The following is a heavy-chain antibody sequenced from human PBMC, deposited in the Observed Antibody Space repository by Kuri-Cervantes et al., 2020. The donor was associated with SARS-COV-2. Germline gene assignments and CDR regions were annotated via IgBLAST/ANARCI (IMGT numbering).Heavy chain of an antibody. J-gene: IGHJ4*02. CDR2: ISAYNGNT. V-gene: IGHV1-18*01. CDR1: GYTFTSYG. D-gene: IGHD5-12*01. Sequence: ASVKVSCKASGYTFTSYGISSVRQAPGQGLEWMGWISAYNGNTNYAQKLQGRVTMTTDTSTSTAYMELRSLRSDDTAVYYCARVVWLRASGGYDYWGQGTLVTVSS. CDR3: ARVVWLRASGGYDY.